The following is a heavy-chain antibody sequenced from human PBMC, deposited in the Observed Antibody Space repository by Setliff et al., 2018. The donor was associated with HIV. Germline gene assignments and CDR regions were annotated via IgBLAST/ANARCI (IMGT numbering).Heavy chain of an antibody. Sequence: SETRSLTCAVYGGSFSGYCWSWIRQLPGKGLEWIGKINRSGSTRYNPSLKSRVTISLDTSKNQFSLKLSSVTAADTAVYVCARVLGRYYDSSGRPGFQHWGQGTQVTVSS. CDR1: GGSFSGYC. J-gene: IGHJ1*01. D-gene: IGHD3-22*01. CDR3: ARVLGRYYDSSGRPGFQH. V-gene: IGHV4-34*01. CDR2: INRSGST.